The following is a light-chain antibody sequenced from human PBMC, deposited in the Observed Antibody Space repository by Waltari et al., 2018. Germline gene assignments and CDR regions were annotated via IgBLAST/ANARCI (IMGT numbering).Light chain of an antibody. V-gene: IGKV3-20*01. Sequence: EIVLTPSPGTLSLSPGERATLSCRASQSVSSSYLAWYQQKPGQAPRLLIYGASSRATCIPDRFSGSGSGTDFTLTISRLEPEDFAVYYCQQYGSSPLYTFGQGTKLEIK. CDR3: QQYGSSPLYT. CDR2: GAS. CDR1: QSVSSSY. J-gene: IGKJ2*01.